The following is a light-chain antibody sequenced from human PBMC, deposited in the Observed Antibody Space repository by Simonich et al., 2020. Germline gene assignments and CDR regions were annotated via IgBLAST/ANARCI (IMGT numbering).Light chain of an antibody. CDR3: MQGTHWPLT. CDR1: QSLVHSDGNTS. V-gene: IGKV2-30*02. CDR2: KVS. J-gene: IGKJ4*01. Sequence: DVVMTQSPLSLPVTLGQPASISCRASQSLVHSDGNTSLNWFQQRPGQSPRRLIYKVSNRDSGVPDRFSGRGSGTDFTLKISRVEAEDVGVYYCMQGTHWPLTFGGGTKVEIK.